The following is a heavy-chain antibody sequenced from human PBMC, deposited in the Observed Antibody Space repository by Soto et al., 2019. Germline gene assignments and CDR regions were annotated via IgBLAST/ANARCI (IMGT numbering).Heavy chain of an antibody. CDR3: ANTHGYRGYGAFDI. J-gene: IGHJ3*02. Sequence: GGSLRLSCAASGFTFSSYAMSWVRQAPGKGLDWVSGISGSGGSTFYADSVKGRFTISRDNSKNTLYLQMNSLRAEDTAVYYCANTHGYRGYGAFDIWGQGTMVTVSS. D-gene: IGHD5-18*01. CDR1: GFTFSSYA. CDR2: ISGSGGST. V-gene: IGHV3-23*01.